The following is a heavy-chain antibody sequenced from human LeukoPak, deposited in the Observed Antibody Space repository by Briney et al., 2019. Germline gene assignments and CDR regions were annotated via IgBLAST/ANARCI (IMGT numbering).Heavy chain of an antibody. CDR2: INHSGST. CDR3: ARGRKYPNYYDSSGYYPH. CDR1: GYSISSGYY. J-gene: IGHJ4*02. D-gene: IGHD3-22*01. V-gene: IGHV4-38-2*01. Sequence: PSETLSLTCAVSGYSISSGYYWGWIRQPPGKGLEWIGEINHSGSTNYNPSLKSRVTISVDTSKNQFSLKLSSVTAADTAVYYCARGRKYPNYYDSSGYYPHWGQGTQVTVSS.